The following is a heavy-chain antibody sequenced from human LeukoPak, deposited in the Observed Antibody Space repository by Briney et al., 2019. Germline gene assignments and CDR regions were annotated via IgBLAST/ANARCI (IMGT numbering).Heavy chain of an antibody. CDR1: GFTFDDYA. V-gene: IGHV3-9*01. CDR3: ARHRPFTYYYDSSGYYHFDY. D-gene: IGHD3-22*01. CDR2: ISWNSGNI. Sequence: GGSLRLSCAASGFTFDDYAIHWVRQAPGKGLEWVSGISWNSGNIGYADSVKGRFTISRDNAKNSLYLQMNSLRAEDTAVYYCARHRPFTYYYDSSGYYHFDYWGQGTLVTVSS. J-gene: IGHJ4*02.